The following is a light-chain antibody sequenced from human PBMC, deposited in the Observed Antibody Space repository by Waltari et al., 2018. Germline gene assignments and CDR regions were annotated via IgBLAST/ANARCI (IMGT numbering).Light chain of an antibody. CDR2: GAS. CDR3: QQYYDWRRVT. Sequence: EIVMTQSPATLSVSPGERATLSCRASQSVSGNLAWYQQKPRQAPRLLIYGASTRATGIPARFSGSASGTEFTLTISSLQSEDSAVYYCQQYYDWRRVTFGQGTRLEIK. V-gene: IGKV3D-15*01. J-gene: IGKJ5*01. CDR1: QSVSGN.